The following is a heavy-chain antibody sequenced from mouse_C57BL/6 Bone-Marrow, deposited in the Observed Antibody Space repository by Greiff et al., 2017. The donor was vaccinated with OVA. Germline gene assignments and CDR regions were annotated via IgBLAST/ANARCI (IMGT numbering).Heavy chain of an antibody. J-gene: IGHJ3*01. CDR3: AREKTAQATWFAY. D-gene: IGHD3-2*02. Sequence: EVQRVESGGGLVKPGGSLKLSCAASGFTFSSYAMSWVRQTPEKRLEWVATISDGGSYTYYPDNVKGRFTISRDNAKNNLYLQMSHLKSEDTAMYYCAREKTAQATWFAYWGQGTLVTVSA. V-gene: IGHV5-4*01. CDR2: ISDGGSYT. CDR1: GFTFSSYA.